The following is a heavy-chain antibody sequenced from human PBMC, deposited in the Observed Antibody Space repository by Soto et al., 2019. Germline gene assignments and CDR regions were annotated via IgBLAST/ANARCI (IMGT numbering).Heavy chain of an antibody. CDR1: GGSISSGGYS. Sequence: SETLSLTCAVSGGSISSGGYSWSWIRPPPGKGLEWIGYIYHSGSTYYNPSLKSRVTISVDTSKNQFSLKLTSVTATDTAVYYCGRHVPARVGFDPWGQGTLVTVSS. CDR3: GRHVPARVGFDP. V-gene: IGHV4-30-4*07. CDR2: IYHSGST. D-gene: IGHD3-10*01. J-gene: IGHJ5*02.